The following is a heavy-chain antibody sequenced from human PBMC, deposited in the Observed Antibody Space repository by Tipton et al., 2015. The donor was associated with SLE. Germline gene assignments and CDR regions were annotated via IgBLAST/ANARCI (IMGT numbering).Heavy chain of an antibody. CDR2: IYSGGST. V-gene: IGHV3-53*01. Sequence: SLRLSCAASGFTVSSNYMSWVRQAPGKGREWVSVIYSGGSTYYADSGKGRFTISRDNSKNTLYLQMNSLRAEDTAVYYCAREGGTEAFDIWGQGTMVTVSS. D-gene: IGHD3-16*01. CDR1: GFTVSSNY. CDR3: AREGGTEAFDI. J-gene: IGHJ3*02.